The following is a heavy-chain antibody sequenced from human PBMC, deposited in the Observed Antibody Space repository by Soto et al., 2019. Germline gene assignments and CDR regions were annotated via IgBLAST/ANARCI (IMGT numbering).Heavy chain of an antibody. V-gene: IGHV6-1*01. J-gene: IGHJ6*02. Sequence: SQDISLTCPSSGDSVASNSAARNRIRQSASRGLEWRGRTYYRSKWYNDYAVSVKSRITNNPDTSKTQFSLQLNSVTPEDTAVYYCATLGVLFGENYAMAVRGLGTTATFSS. D-gene: IGHD3-10*01. CDR2: TYYRSKWYN. CDR1: GDSVASNSAA. CDR3: ATLGVLFGENYAMAV.